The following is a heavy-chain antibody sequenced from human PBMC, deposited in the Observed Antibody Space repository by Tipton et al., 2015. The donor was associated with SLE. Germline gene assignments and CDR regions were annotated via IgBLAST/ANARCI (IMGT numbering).Heavy chain of an antibody. D-gene: IGHD4-17*01. CDR2: ISSSGRST. CDR1: GLSFNNYG. CDR3: AGSPGETPFPFDY. V-gene: IGHV3-23*01. J-gene: IGHJ4*02. Sequence: SLRLSCAVSGLSFNNYGMSWVRQAPGKGLEWVAGISSSGRSTYYTDSVRGRFTISRDKSKNTLYPQMNSLRGEDTAVYYCAGSPGETPFPFDYWGLGTLSPSPQ.